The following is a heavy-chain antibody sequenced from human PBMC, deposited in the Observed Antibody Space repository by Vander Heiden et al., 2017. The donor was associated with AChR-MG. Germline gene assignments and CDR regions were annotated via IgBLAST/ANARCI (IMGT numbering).Heavy chain of an antibody. Sequence: EVQLLESGGGLVQPGGSLRLSCAASGFTFSSYAMSWVRQAPGKGLEWVSAISGSGGSTYYADAVKGRFTISRDNSKNTLYLQMNRMRAEDTAVYYCAKGGVGALRFFDYWGQGTLVTVSS. V-gene: IGHV3-23*01. CDR2: ISGSGGST. CDR1: GFTFSSYA. D-gene: IGHD1-26*01. J-gene: IGHJ4*02. CDR3: AKGGVGALRFFDY.